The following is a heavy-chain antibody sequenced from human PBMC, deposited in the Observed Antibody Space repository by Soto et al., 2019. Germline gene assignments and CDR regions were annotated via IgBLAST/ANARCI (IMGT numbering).Heavy chain of an antibody. J-gene: IGHJ6*02. Sequence: SETLSLTCTVSGGSISSGGYYWNWIRQHPGKGLEWIGYIYYSGSTYYNPSLKSRVTISVDTSKNHLSLKLTSVTAADTAVYFCARDGRLMHRGFSYYNGMDVWGRGTTVTVSS. V-gene: IGHV4-31*03. CDR2: IYYSGST. D-gene: IGHD3-10*01. CDR1: GGSISSGGYY. CDR3: ARDGRLMHRGFSYYNGMDV.